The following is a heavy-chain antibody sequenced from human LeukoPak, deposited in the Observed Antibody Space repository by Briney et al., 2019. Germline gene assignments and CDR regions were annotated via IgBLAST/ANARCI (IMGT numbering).Heavy chain of an antibody. Sequence: SETLSLTCTVSGYSISTGYYWDWIRQPPGKGLEWIGTFYHSGSTYYNPSLKSRVTISVDTSKNQFSLKLSSVTAADTAVYYCARWGCSSTSCYDSTNWFDPWGQGTLVTVSS. J-gene: IGHJ5*02. CDR3: ARWGCSSTSCYDSTNWFDP. CDR2: FYHSGST. D-gene: IGHD2-2*01. CDR1: GYSISTGYY. V-gene: IGHV4-38-2*02.